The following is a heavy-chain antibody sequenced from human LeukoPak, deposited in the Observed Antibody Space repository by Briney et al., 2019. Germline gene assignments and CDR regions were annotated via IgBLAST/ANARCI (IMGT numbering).Heavy chain of an antibody. V-gene: IGHV3-48*01. CDR2: ISSDSSTI. D-gene: IGHD5-24*01. CDR3: ATGVPGMATIRGEFDY. J-gene: IGHJ4*02. Sequence: GGSLRLSCAASGFTFSNYAMNWVRRAPGKGLEWISYISSDSSTIYYADSVKGRFTISRDNSKNTLYLQMNSLRAEDTAVYYCATGVPGMATIRGEFDYWGQGTLVTVSS. CDR1: GFTFSNYA.